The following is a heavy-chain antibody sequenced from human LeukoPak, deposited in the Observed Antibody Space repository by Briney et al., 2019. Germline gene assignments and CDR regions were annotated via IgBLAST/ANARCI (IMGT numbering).Heavy chain of an antibody. Sequence: ASVNVSCKPSGYTFTSYCIRWVRPPPPQGLEWMGWISAYNGKTNYAQKHQGRVTMTTDTSTSTAYMEVRSLRSDDTAVYYCERDLRRGQGYCSSTSCYSRGYWGQGTLVTVSS. CDR1: GYTFTSYC. CDR3: ERDLRRGQGYCSSTSCYSRGY. CDR2: ISAYNGKT. J-gene: IGHJ4*02. V-gene: IGHV1-18*01. D-gene: IGHD2-2*01.